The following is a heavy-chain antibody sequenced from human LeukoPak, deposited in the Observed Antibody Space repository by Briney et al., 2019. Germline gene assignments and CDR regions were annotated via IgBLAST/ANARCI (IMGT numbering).Heavy chain of an antibody. Sequence: GGSLRLSCVVSGFTFNKYWMSWVRQAPGKGLEWVATMRQDGGEIYYVDSVRGRFTISRDNSKNTVYLQMNNLRADDTAVYYCARDPGVVAFHYLDYWGQGTLVTVSS. J-gene: IGHJ4*02. CDR3: ARDPGVVAFHYLDY. V-gene: IGHV3-7*03. CDR1: GFTFNKYW. CDR2: MRQDGGEI. D-gene: IGHD3-3*01.